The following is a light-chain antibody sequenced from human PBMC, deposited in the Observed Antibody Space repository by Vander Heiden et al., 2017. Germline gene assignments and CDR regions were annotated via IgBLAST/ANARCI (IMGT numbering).Light chain of an antibody. CDR2: DAS. Sequence: DIQMTQSPSSLSASVGDRITITCRASQAIGTHVNWYHHKPGKVPKLLIHDASTLQFGVPSTFSGSGSGTEFTLTISSLQPEDLATYYCQQSFNSPRTFGQGTKVDIK. CDR1: QAIGTH. V-gene: IGKV1-39*01. CDR3: QQSFNSPRT. J-gene: IGKJ1*01.